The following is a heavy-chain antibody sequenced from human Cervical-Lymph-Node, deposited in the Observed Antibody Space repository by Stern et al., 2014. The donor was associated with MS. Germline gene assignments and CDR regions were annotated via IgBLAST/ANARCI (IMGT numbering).Heavy chain of an antibody. CDR2: ISYDGSKN. J-gene: IGHJ4*02. CDR1: GFTFSSYA. CDR3: ARVVAVAGTSFDY. V-gene: IGHV3-30-3*01. D-gene: IGHD6-19*01. Sequence: VQLVESGGGVVQPGRSLRLSCAASGFTFSSYAMHWVRQAPGKGLEWVALISYDGSKNYYADSVKGRFTISRDNSENTVYLQMNSLRAEDTAVYYCARVVAVAGTSFDYWGQGTAVTVSS.